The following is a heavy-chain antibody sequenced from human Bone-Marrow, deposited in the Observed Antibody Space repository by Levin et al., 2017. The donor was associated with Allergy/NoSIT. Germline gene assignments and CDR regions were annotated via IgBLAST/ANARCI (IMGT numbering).Heavy chain of an antibody. V-gene: IGHV1-69*04. D-gene: IGHD6-19*01. CDR1: GGTFSSYT. CDR3: ARETNSSGWSVDAFDI. J-gene: IGHJ3*02. Sequence: AGESLKISCKASGGTFSSYTISWVRQAPGQGLEWMGRIIPILGIANYAQKFQGRVTITADKSTSTAYMELSSLRSEDTAVYYCARETNSSGWSVDAFDIWGQGTMVTVSS. CDR2: IIPILGIA.